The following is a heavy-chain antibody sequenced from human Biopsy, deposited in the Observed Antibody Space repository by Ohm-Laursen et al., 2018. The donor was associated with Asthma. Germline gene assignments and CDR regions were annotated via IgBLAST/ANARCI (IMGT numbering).Heavy chain of an antibody. V-gene: IGHV1-3*01. CDR3: ARTYYDFLTGQVNDAFAL. CDR2: INAGDGNT. CDR1: GYTFIHFA. D-gene: IGHD3-9*01. J-gene: IGHJ3*01. Sequence: SLKVSCKSSGYTFIHFAIHWVRQAPGQRLEWMGWINAGDGNTKYSQNFQGRVTITRDTSASTAYIDLRSLRSEDTAMYYCARTYYDFLTGQVNDAFALWGQGTMVTVSS.